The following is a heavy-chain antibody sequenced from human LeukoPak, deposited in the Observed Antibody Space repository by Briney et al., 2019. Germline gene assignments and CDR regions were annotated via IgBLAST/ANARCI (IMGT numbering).Heavy chain of an antibody. CDR1: GFTFSSYS. J-gene: IGHJ4*02. V-gene: IGHV3-21*01. CDR2: ISSSSSYI. D-gene: IGHD3-22*01. Sequence: GGSLRLSCAASGFTFSSYSMNWVRQAPGKGLEWVSSISSSSSYIYYADSVKGRFTISRDNAKSSLYLQMNSLRAEGTAVYYCARDLYYDSSGDFGYWGQGTLVTVSS. CDR3: ARDLYYDSSGDFGY.